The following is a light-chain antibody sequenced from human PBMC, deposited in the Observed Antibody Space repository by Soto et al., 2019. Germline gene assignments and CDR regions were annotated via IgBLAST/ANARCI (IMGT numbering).Light chain of an antibody. V-gene: IGKV1-33*01. J-gene: IGKJ3*01. CDR1: QDIDNY. Sequence: DIQMTQSPSSLSASVGDRVTITCRASQDIDNYLNWYQKKPGKAPKLLIYHASNLETGVPLRFSGSGSGTHFTLTINSLQSEDFATYFCQHYGSLPFSFGPGTKVDI. CDR2: HAS. CDR3: QHYGSLPFS.